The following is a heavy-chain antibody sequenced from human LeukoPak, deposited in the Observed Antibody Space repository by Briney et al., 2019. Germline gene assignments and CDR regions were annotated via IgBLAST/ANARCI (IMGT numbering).Heavy chain of an antibody. Sequence: PSETLSLTCTVSGGSISSYYWNWIRQSAGKGLEWIGRIYTSGSTNYNPSLKSRVTMSVDTSKNQFSLKVSSVTAAGTAVYYCARDDFWSGYRAFDIWGQGTRVTVSS. CDR2: IYTSGST. D-gene: IGHD3-3*01. J-gene: IGHJ3*02. V-gene: IGHV4-4*07. CDR3: ARDDFWSGYRAFDI. CDR1: GGSISSYY.